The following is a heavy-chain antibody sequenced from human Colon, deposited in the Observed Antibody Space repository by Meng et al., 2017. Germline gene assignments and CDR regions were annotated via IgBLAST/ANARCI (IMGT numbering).Heavy chain of an antibody. CDR1: GYSFTSYD. CDR2: ISVYNGNT. J-gene: IGHJ4*02. V-gene: IGHV1-18*01. CDR3: ARNYYDSSGYYYGY. D-gene: IGHD3-22*01. Sequence: QVQLVQSGAEVKKPGASVKVSCKTSGYSFTSYDITWVRQAPGQGLEWMGWISVYNGNTNYAQKFQGRVTMTTDTSTSTAYMELRSLRSDDTAVYYCARNYYDSSGYYYGYWGQGTLSPSPQ.